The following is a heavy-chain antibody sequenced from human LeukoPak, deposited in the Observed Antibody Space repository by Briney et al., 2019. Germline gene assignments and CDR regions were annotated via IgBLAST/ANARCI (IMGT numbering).Heavy chain of an antibody. J-gene: IGHJ3*01. CDR1: ASSVTSQA. CDR3: AKLRTSSNWDAFDV. CDR2: VSGSGSNT. D-gene: IGHD6-13*01. V-gene: IGHV3-23*01. Sequence: GRSLSLSCAASASSVTSQATSWVRHPPGNGMEWVSSVSGSGSNTYYTDSVKGRSTVSRDNSKNTLYLQMNSLRVEDTAVYYCAKLRTSSNWDAFDVWGQGTMVTVSS.